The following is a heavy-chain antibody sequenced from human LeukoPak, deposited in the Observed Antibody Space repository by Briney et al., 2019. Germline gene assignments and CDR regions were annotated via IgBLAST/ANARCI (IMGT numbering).Heavy chain of an antibody. V-gene: IGHV3-33*03. J-gene: IGHJ2*01. CDR3: VVILVPGGVWHFDL. CDR2: IYSGGGNTK. Sequence: GPPLRLSCVASGLTFTNYGFHWVRQAPGKGLEWVAIIYSGGGNTKYYAESLKDRFTISRDDSKDTVYLQMNRLRVEDTAVYYCVVILVPGGVWHFDLWGRGTLVTVSS. CDR1: GLTFTNYG. D-gene: IGHD2-2*01.